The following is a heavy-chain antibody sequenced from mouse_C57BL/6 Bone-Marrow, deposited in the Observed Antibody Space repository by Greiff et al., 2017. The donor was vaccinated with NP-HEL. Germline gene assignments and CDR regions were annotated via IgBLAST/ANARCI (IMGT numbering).Heavy chain of an antibody. CDR2: IYPRSGNT. J-gene: IGHJ3*01. Sequence: VQLQESGAELARPGASVKLSCKASGYTFTSYGISWVKQRTGQGLEWIGEIYPRSGNTYYNEKFKGKATLTADKSSSTAYMELRSLTSEDSAVYFCARQLRLPFAYWGQGTLVTVSA. V-gene: IGHV1-81*01. CDR3: ARQLRLPFAY. CDR1: GYTFTSYG. D-gene: IGHD3-2*02.